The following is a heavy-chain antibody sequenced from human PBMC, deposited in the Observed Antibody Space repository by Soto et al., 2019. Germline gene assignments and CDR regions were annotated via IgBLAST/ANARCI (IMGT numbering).Heavy chain of an antibody. CDR1: GFTFSSYG. V-gene: IGHV3-33*01. CDR2: IWYDGSNK. J-gene: IGHJ4*02. Sequence: QVQLVESGGGVVQPGRSLRLSCAASGFTFSSYGMHWVRQAPGKGLEWVAVIWYDGSNKYYADSVKGRFTISRDNSKNTLYLQMNSLIAEDTAVYYCARGRGSSTYDYWGQGTLVTVSS. D-gene: IGHD1-26*01. CDR3: ARGRGSSTYDY.